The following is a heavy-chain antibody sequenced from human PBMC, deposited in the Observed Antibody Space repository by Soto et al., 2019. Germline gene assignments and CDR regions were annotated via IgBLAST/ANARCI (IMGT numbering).Heavy chain of an antibody. Sequence: SETLSLTCTVSGGSISSYYWSWIRQPPGKGLEWIGYIDYSGSTNYNPSLKSRVTISVDTSKNQLSLKLSSVTAADTAVYYCARDKLGGGTNRFDRWGQRTLVSASS. CDR1: GGSISSYY. D-gene: IGHD2-15*01. V-gene: IGHV4-59*01. CDR3: ARDKLGGGTNRFDR. CDR2: IDYSGST. J-gene: IGHJ5*02.